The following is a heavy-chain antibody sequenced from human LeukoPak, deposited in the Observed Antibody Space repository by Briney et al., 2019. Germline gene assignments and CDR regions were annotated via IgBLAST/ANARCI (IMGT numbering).Heavy chain of an antibody. CDR3: ARESWGLDY. CDR2: ISSSSSTI. J-gene: IGHJ4*02. Sequence: GGSVRLSCAASGFTLSSNSMNWVRQAPGKGLEWVSYISSSSSTIYYADSVKGRFTISRDNAKNSLYLQMNSLRDEDTAVYYCARESWGLDYCGQGTLVTDSS. D-gene: IGHD3-16*01. V-gene: IGHV3-48*02. CDR1: GFTLSSNS.